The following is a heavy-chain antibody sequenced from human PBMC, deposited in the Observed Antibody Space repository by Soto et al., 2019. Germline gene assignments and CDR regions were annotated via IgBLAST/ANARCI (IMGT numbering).Heavy chain of an antibody. CDR1: GFTFSSYG. J-gene: IGHJ6*02. V-gene: IGHV3-30*18. CDR2: ISYDGSNK. Sequence: ESGGGVVQPGRSLRLSCAASGFTFSSYGMHWVRQAPGKGLEWVAVISYDGSNKYYADSVKGRFTISRDNSKNTLYLQMNSLRAEDTAVYYCAKKHYPVAGINYYYGMDVWGQGTTVTVSS. CDR3: AKKHYPVAGINYYYGMDV. D-gene: IGHD6-19*01.